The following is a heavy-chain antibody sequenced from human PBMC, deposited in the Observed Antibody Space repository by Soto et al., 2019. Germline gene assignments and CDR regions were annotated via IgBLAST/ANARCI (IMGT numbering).Heavy chain of an antibody. D-gene: IGHD1-1*01. Sequence: QVQLVESGGGVVRPGTSLRLSCAATGFSFSAHGMHWVRQAPGKGLEWLAVINDGSEEGYADSVRGRFTISRDNARNSLYLQMDNLRAEDSALYYCARDDLFVDNGRDHWGQGTLVTVSS. CDR2: INDGSEE. CDR1: GFSFSAHG. V-gene: IGHV3-33*01. J-gene: IGHJ4*02. CDR3: ARDDLFVDNGRDH.